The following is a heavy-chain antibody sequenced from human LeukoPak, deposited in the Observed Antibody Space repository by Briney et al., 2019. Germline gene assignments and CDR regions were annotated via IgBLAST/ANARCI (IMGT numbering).Heavy chain of an antibody. J-gene: IGHJ4*02. CDR2: IYWNADK. CDR1: GFSLSTSGVG. D-gene: IGHD3-9*01. Sequence: EFGPTLVKPTQTLTLTCTFSGFSLSTSGVGVGWIRQPPGKALEWLSLIYWNADKRYSPSLKSRLTITKDTSKSQVVLTLTNMDPVDTDTYYCAHRRTYYDVLTGFYNVDYFDYWGQGTLVTVSS. V-gene: IGHV2-5*01. CDR3: AHRRTYYDVLTGFYNVDYFDY.